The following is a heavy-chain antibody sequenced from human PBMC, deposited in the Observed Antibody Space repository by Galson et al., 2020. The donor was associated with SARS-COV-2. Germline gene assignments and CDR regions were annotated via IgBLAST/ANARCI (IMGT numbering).Heavy chain of an antibody. J-gene: IGHJ3*02. CDR1: GFTFDAYA. CDR2: ISWNSGSI. CDR3: AKEGNYAFDI. Sequence: GGSLRLSCAASGFTFDAYAMHWVRQAPGKGLEWVSGISWNSGSIGYADSVKGRFTISRDNAKNSLYLQMNSLRAEDTALYYCAKEGNYAFDIWGQGTMVTVSS. V-gene: IGHV3-9*01.